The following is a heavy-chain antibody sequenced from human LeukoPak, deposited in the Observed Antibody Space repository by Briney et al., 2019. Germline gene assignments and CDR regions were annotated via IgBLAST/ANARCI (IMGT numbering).Heavy chain of an antibody. CDR2: ITGSGTDI. CDR3: ARDQDYGFTY. CDR1: GFTFSSYS. J-gene: IGHJ4*02. Sequence: GGSLRLSCAASGFTFSSYSMNWVRQAPGKGPEWISWITGSGTDIIYADSVKGRFTISRDNAKNSLYLQMNSRRAEDTAVYYCARDQDYGFTYWGQGTLVTVSS. V-gene: IGHV3-48*01. D-gene: IGHD4-17*01.